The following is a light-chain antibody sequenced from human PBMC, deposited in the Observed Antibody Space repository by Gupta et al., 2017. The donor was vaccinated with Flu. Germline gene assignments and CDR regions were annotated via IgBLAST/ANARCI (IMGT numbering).Light chain of an antibody. CDR2: DRS. Sequence: DIQMTQSPPSLSASVGDRITITCRASQSVGSSLNWYQQKPGTAPKLVMYDRSTFYQGVPLRISGGGSGTTFTLTINKLQPDDVATYYCQQNHETPYNFGQGTKLELK. CDR1: QSVGSS. CDR3: QQNHETPYN. V-gene: IGKV1-39*01. J-gene: IGKJ2*01.